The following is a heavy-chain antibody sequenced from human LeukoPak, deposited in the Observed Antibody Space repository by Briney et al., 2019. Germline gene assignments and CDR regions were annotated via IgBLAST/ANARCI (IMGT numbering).Heavy chain of an antibody. CDR1: GFTFSSYV. CDR2: ISKDGSNE. CDR3: ARDRPDITIFGAFDY. J-gene: IGHJ4*02. V-gene: IGHV3-30*04. Sequence: GGSLRLSCAASGFTFSSYVRHWVRQAPGKGLECVAVISKDGSNEYYGDSVKGRFTISRDNSKNTLYLQMNSLRAEDTAVYYCARDRPDITIFGAFDYWGQGTLVTVSS. D-gene: IGHD3-3*01.